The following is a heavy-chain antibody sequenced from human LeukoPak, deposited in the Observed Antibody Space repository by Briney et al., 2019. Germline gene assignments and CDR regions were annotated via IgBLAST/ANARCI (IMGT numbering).Heavy chain of an antibody. Sequence: GGSLRLSCAASGFTFSNYGVHWVRQAPGKGLEWVAVIWSDGSIKYYADSVKGRFTISRDNSRNTLYLQMNSLRAEDTAVYYCERGPIAVAGTPSIYQHWGQGTLVTVSS. D-gene: IGHD6-19*01. CDR1: GFTFSNYG. CDR3: ERGPIAVAGTPSIYQH. V-gene: IGHV3-33*01. J-gene: IGHJ1*01. CDR2: IWSDGSIK.